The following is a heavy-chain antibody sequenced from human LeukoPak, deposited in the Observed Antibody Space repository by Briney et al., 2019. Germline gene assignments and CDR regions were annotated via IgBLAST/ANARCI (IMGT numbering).Heavy chain of an antibody. CDR1: GYTFTSYA. J-gene: IGHJ4*02. V-gene: IGHV1-3*01. Sequence: ASVKFSCKASGYTFTSYAMHWVRQAPGQRLEWMGWINAGNGNTKYSQKFQGRVTITRDTSASTAYMELSSLRSEDTAVYYCARGRLRSEFDYWGQGTLVTVSS. CDR3: ARGRLRSEFDY. D-gene: IGHD4-17*01. CDR2: INAGNGNT.